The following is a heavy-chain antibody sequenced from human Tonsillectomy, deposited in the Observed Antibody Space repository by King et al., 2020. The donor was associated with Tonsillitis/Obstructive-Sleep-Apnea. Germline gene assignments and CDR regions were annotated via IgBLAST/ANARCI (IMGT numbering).Heavy chain of an antibody. V-gene: IGHV1-2*06. D-gene: IGHD2-15*01. CDR3: ARGPLRWSGGSCYSGWFDP. CDR2: INPNSGGT. J-gene: IGHJ5*02. CDR1: GYTFTGYY. Sequence: VQLVESGAEVKKPGASVKVSCKAFGYTFTGYYMHWVRQAPGQWLDGMGRINPNSGGTNYAQKFQGRVTMTRDTSISTAYMELSRLRSDETAVYYCARGPLRWSGGSCYSGWFDPWGQGTLVTVSS.